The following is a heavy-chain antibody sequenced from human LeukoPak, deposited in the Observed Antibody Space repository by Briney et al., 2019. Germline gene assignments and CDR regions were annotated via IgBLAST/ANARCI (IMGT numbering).Heavy chain of an antibody. CDR1: GGSISSGGYY. CDR2: MYYSGST. D-gene: IGHD3-9*01. J-gene: IGHJ4*02. CDR3: AREHVDILTGYYSGYFDY. Sequence: SETLSLTCTVSGGSISSGGYYWSWIRQHPGTGLEWIGYMYYSGSTYYNPSLASRVTISVDTSKNQSSLKLSSVTAADTAVYYCAREHVDILTGYYSGYFDYWGQGTLVTVSS. V-gene: IGHV4-31*03.